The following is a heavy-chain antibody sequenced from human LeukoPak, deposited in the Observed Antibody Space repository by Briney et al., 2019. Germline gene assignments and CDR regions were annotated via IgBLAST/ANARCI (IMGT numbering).Heavy chain of an antibody. D-gene: IGHD6-13*01. J-gene: IGHJ6*02. CDR2: ISYDGSNK. CDR3: ARDGIAAAGTSYYYYYYGMDV. Sequence: GGSLRLSCVASGFPFSSYAVHWVRQAPGKGLEWVAVISYDGSNKYYADSVKGRFTISRDNSKNTLYLQMNSLRAEDTAVYYCARDGIAAAGTSYYYYYYGMDVWGQGTTVTVSS. V-gene: IGHV3-30*04. CDR1: GFPFSSYA.